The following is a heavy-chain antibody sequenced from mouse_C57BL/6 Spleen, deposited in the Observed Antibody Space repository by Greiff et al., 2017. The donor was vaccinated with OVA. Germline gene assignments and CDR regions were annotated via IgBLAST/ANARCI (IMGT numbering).Heavy chain of an antibody. D-gene: IGHD4-1*01. V-gene: IGHV5-9*01. CDR3: ARQGTGTSFDY. CDR1: GFTFSSYT. J-gene: IGHJ2*01. Sequence: DVQLVESGGGLVKPGGSLKLSCAASGFTFSSYTMSWVRQTPEKRLEWVATISGGGGNTYYPDSVKGRFTISRDNAKNTLYLQMSSLRSEDTALYYCARQGTGTSFDYWGQGTTLTVSS. CDR2: ISGGGGNT.